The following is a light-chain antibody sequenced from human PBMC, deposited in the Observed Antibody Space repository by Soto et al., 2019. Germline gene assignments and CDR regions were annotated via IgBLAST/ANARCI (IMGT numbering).Light chain of an antibody. CDR3: QSYDSSLSGSVV. V-gene: IGLV1-40*01. Sequence: QPVLTQPPSVSGAPGQRVTISCTGSSSNIGAGYDVHWYQQLPGTAPKLLIYGNSNRPSGVPDRFSGSESGTSASLAITGLQAEDEADYSCQSYDSSLSGSVVFGGGTKLTVL. CDR2: GNS. J-gene: IGLJ2*01. CDR1: SSNIGAGYD.